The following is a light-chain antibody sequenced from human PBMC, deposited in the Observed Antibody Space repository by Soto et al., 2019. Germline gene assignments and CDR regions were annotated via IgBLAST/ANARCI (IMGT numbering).Light chain of an antibody. CDR2: GAS. CDR1: QSISSN. Sequence: EVVMTQSPATLSVSPGERVTLSCRASQSISSNLAWYQLKAGQTPRLLVYGASTRATGFLGKFSGSGSGTEFTLTISDLQSEDFAVYFCQQYNDWPPTFGQGTKVDIK. V-gene: IGKV3-15*01. J-gene: IGKJ1*01. CDR3: QQYNDWPPT.